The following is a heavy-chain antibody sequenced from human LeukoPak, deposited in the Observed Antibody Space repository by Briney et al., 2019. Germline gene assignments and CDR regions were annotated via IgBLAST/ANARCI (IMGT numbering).Heavy chain of an antibody. V-gene: IGHV1-2*06. CDR3: ASEPRYYYDSSGYYY. CDR1: GYTFTGYY. Sequence: GASVRVSCKASGYTFTGYYMHWVRQAPGQGLEWMGRINPNSGGTNYAQKFQGRVTTTRDTSISTAYMELSRLRSDDTAVYYCASEPRYYYDSSGYYYWGQGTLVTVSS. J-gene: IGHJ4*02. D-gene: IGHD3-22*01. CDR2: INPNSGGT.